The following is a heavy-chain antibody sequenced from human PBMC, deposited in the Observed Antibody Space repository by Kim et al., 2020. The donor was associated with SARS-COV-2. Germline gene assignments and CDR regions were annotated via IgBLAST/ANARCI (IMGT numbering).Heavy chain of an antibody. D-gene: IGHD6-19*01. CDR1: GGSISSSSYY. V-gene: IGHV4-39*07. Sequence: SETLSLTCTVSGGSISSSSYYWGWIRQPPGKGLEWIGSIYYSGSTYYNPSLKSRVTISVDTSKNQFSLKLSSVTAADTAVYYCARDRIAVGGDMDVWGQGTTVTVSS. CDR2: IYYSGST. J-gene: IGHJ6*02. CDR3: ARDRIAVGGDMDV.